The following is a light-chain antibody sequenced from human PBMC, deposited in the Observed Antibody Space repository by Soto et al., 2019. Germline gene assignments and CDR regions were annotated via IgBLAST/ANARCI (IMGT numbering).Light chain of an antibody. CDR2: DVS. Sequence: QSALTQPRSVSGSPGQSVTISCTGPTIDVADSNYVSWYQHHPGKAPKLMIYDVSERPPGVPDRFSGSRSGNTASLTISGLQAEDEADYYCCAYAVTFYVFGTGTKLTVL. V-gene: IGLV2-11*01. CDR3: CAYAVTFYV. CDR1: TIDVADSNY. J-gene: IGLJ1*01.